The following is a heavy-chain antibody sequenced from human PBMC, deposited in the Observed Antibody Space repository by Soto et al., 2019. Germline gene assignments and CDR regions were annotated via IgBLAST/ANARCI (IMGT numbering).Heavy chain of an antibody. V-gene: IGHV3-15*01. CDR2: IKSKTDGGKT. Sequence: GGSLRLSCAVSGFTFSNAYMTWVRQAPGKGLEWVGRIKSKTDGGKTDYAAPVKGRFTLSRDDSKNTLYLQMYSLQTEDSAVYYCTTQPSTTVSPFDYWGQG. D-gene: IGHD4-17*01. CDR1: GFTFSNAY. CDR3: TTQPSTTVSPFDY. J-gene: IGHJ4*02.